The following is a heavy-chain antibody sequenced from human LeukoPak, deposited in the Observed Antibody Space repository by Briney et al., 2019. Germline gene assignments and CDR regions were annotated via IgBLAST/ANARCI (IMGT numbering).Heavy chain of an antibody. CDR2: IYSGGST. Sequence: PGGSLRLSCAASGFTVSSNYMSWVRQAPGKGLEWVSVIYSGGSTYYADSVKGRFTISRDNSKNTPYLQMNSLRAEDTAVYYCAREVVRGVIDYWGQGTLVTVSS. CDR1: GFTVSSNY. D-gene: IGHD3-10*01. V-gene: IGHV3-53*01. CDR3: AREVVRGVIDY. J-gene: IGHJ4*02.